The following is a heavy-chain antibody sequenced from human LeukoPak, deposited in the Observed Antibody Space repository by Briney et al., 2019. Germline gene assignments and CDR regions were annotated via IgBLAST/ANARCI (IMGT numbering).Heavy chain of an antibody. V-gene: IGHV3-21*01. J-gene: IGHJ6*03. D-gene: IGHD3-3*01. CDR1: GFTFSSYS. Sequence: GGSLRLSCAASGFTFSSYSMNWVRQAPGKGLEWVSSISSSSSYIYYADSVKGRFTISRDNAKNSLYLQTNSLRAEDTAVYYCTRATRPFGVVYSAGYYYYMDVWGKGTTVTVSS. CDR3: TRATRPFGVVYSAGYYYYMDV. CDR2: ISSSSSYI.